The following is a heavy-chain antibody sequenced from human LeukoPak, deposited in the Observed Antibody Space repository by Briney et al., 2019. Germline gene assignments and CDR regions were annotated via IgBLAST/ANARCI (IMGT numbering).Heavy chain of an antibody. CDR1: GGTFSSYT. V-gene: IGHV1-69*04. D-gene: IGHD4-17*01. CDR2: IIPILGIA. Sequence: SVKVSCKASGGTFSSYTISWVRQAPRQGLEWMGRIIPILGIANYAQKFQGRVTITADKSTSTAYMELSSLRSEDTAVYYCAREISMTTVPNGAFDYWGQGTLVTVSS. CDR3: AREISMTTVPNGAFDY. J-gene: IGHJ4*02.